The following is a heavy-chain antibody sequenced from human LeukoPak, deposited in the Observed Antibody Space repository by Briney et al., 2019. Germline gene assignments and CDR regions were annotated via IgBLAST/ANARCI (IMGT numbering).Heavy chain of an antibody. CDR3: ARDFFEQQLVYPAYFDY. Sequence: PSETLSLTCAVYGGSFSGYYWSWIRQPPGKGLEWIGEINHSGSTNYNPSLKSRVTISVDTSKNQFSLKLSSVTAADTAVYYCARDFFEQQLVYPAYFDYWGQGTLVTVSS. J-gene: IGHJ4*02. V-gene: IGHV4-34*01. D-gene: IGHD6-13*01. CDR1: GGSFSGYY. CDR2: INHSGST.